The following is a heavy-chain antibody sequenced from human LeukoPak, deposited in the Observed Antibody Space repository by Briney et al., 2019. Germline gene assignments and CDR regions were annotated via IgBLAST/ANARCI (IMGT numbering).Heavy chain of an antibody. J-gene: IGHJ3*02. V-gene: IGHV4-39*01. D-gene: IGHD3-3*01. CDR2: IYYSGST. CDR1: GGSISSTDYY. CDR3: ASDHYDFWSGLGAFDI. Sequence: SETLSLTCTVSGGSISSTDYYWGWIRQPPGKGLEWVGSIYYSGSTYYNPSLKSRVTTSVDTSKNQFSLKMSSVTAADTAVYYCASDHYDFWSGLGAFDIWGQGAMVTVSS.